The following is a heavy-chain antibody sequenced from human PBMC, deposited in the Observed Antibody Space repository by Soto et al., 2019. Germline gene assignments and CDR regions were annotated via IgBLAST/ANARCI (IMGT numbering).Heavy chain of an antibody. CDR2: INANNGNT. V-gene: IGHV1-18*04. CDR1: GYTFTSYG. CDR3: ATSYDSGFDP. D-gene: IGHD5-12*01. J-gene: IGHJ5*02. Sequence: QVQLVQSGAEVKKPGASVMVSCKASGYTFTSYGISWIRQAPGQGLEWMGWINANNGNTDYAQNFQGRVTMTTDTSTSTAYMELRSLISDDTAVYYCATSYDSGFDPWGQGTLVSVSS.